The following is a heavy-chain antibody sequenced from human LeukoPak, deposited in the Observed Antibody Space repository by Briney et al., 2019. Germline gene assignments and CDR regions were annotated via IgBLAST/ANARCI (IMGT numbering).Heavy chain of an antibody. CDR2: IYYSGST. V-gene: IGHV4-31*03. Sequence: PSETLSLTCTVSGGSISSGGYYWSWIRQHPGKGLEWIGYIYYSGSTCYNPSLKSRVTISVDTSKNQFSLKLSSVTAADTAVYYCARDRGRYCSSTSCLGRFDPWGQGTLVTVSS. CDR3: ARDRGRYCSSTSCLGRFDP. J-gene: IGHJ5*02. D-gene: IGHD2-2*01. CDR1: GGSISSGGYY.